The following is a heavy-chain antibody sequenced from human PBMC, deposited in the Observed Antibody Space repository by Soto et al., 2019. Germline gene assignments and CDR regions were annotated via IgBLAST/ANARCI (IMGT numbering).Heavy chain of an antibody. D-gene: IGHD2-2*01. CDR2: ISGSGDTT. J-gene: IGHJ4*02. CDR3: AKAAPGSVVVPAARLAY. Sequence: QPGGSLRLSCAAFGITFSSAAMSWVRQAPGKGLEWVSSISGSGDTTYYADSVKGRFTISRDNSENTLYLQMNILRAEDTAVYYCAKAAPGSVVVPAARLAYWGQGTPVTGSS. CDR1: GITFSSAA. V-gene: IGHV3-23*01.